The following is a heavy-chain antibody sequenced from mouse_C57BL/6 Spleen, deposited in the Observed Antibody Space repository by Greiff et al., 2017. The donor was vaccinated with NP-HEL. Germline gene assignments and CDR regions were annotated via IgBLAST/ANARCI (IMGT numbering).Heavy chain of an antibody. Sequence: EVQLQQSGPVLVKPGASVKMSCKASGYTFTDYYMNWVKQSHGKSLEWIGVINPYNGGTSYNQKFKGKATLTVDKSSSTAYMELNSLTSEDSAVYYCARVEVDDGYYDWYFDVWGTGTTVTVSS. J-gene: IGHJ1*03. CDR2: INPYNGGT. CDR3: ARVEVDDGYYDWYFDV. V-gene: IGHV1-19*01. CDR1: GYTFTDYY. D-gene: IGHD2-3*01.